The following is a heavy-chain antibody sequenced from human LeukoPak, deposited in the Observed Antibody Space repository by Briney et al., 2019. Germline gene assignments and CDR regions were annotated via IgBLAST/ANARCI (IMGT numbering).Heavy chain of an antibody. CDR3: AKTTNWNYGV. CDR1: GFTFSGSA. V-gene: IGHV3-23*01. CDR2: ISGSGGST. J-gene: IGHJ6*04. D-gene: IGHD1-7*01. Sequence: GGSLRLSCAASGFTFSGSAMSWVRQAPGKGLEWVSTISGSGGSTYYADSVKGRFTISRDNSKNTLYLQMTSLRAEDTAVYYCAKTTNWNYGVWGKGTTVTVSS.